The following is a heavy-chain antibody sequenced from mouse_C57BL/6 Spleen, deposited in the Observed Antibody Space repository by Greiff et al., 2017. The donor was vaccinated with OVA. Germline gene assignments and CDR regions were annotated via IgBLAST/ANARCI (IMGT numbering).Heavy chain of an antibody. CDR1: GYTFTDYE. CDR3: TRSGGYDGGFAY. J-gene: IGHJ3*01. Sequence: LVESGAELVRPGASVTLSCKASGYTFTDYEMHWVKQTPVHGLEWIGAIDPETGGTAYNQKFKGKAILTADKSSSTAYMELRSLTSEDSAVYYCTRSGGYDGGFAYWGQGTLVTVSA. D-gene: IGHD2-2*01. V-gene: IGHV1-15*01. CDR2: IDPETGGT.